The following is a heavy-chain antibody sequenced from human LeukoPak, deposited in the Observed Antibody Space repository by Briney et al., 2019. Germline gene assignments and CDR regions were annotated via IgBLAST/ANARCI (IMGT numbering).Heavy chain of an antibody. Sequence: SETLSLTCTVSGDSFTFYYWSWIRQPPGKELEWVGYIYYTGVPNYNPSLKSRVAISVDTSKNQFSLKLSSVTAADTAVYYCARAMSYTFGYNNAFDIWGQGTMVTVSS. J-gene: IGHJ3*02. CDR1: GDSFTFYY. CDR2: IYYTGVP. CDR3: ARAMSYTFGYNNAFDI. D-gene: IGHD5-18*01. V-gene: IGHV4-59*08.